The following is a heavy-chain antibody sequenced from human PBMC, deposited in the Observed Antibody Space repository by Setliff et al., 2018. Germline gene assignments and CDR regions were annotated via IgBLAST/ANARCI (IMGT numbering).Heavy chain of an antibody. CDR3: ARGHPDCSSTSCYQYYFDY. CDR1: GGTFSSYA. CDR2: IIPIFGTA. V-gene: IGHV1-69*05. D-gene: IGHD2-2*01. Sequence: VKVSCKASGGTFSSYAISWVRQAPGQGLEWMGGIIPIFGTANYAQKFQGRVTITTDESTSTAYMELSSLRSEDTAVYYCARGHPDCSSTSCYQYYFDYWGQGTLVTVSS. J-gene: IGHJ4*02.